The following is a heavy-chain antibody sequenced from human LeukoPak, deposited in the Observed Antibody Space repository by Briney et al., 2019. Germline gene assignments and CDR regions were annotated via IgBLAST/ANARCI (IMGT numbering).Heavy chain of an antibody. D-gene: IGHD1-26*01. V-gene: IGHV3-21*01. CDR1: GFTFSSYS. Sequence: GGSLRLSCAASGFTFSSYSMNWVRQAPGEGLEWVSSISSSSSYIYYADSVKGRFTISRDNAKNSLYLQMNRLRAEDTAVYYCARDDPVGAKRGAFDIWGQGTMVTVSS. CDR2: ISSSSSYI. CDR3: ARDDPVGAKRGAFDI. J-gene: IGHJ3*02.